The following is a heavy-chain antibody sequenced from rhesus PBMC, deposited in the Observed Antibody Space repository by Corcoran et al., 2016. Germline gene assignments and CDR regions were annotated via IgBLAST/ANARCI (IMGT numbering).Heavy chain of an antibody. Sequence: QVQLQESGPGLVKPSETLSLTCAVSGYSISSGYGRRWIRQPPGTGLEWIGQNYGGSGSTYYNPSLKSRVTVSKDTSKNQFSLKLSSVTAADTAVYYCARLLWSNYYFDYWGQGVLVTVSS. V-gene: IGHV4-127*01. CDR2: NYGGSGST. J-gene: IGHJ4*01. CDR3: ARLLWSNYYFDY. CDR1: GYSISSGYG. D-gene: IGHD4-23*01.